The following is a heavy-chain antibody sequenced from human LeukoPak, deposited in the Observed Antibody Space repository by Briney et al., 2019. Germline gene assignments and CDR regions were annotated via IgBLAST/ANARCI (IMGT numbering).Heavy chain of an antibody. V-gene: IGHV4-59*08. Sequence: SETLSLTCTVSGGSISSYYWSWIRQPPGKGLEWIGYIYYSGSTNYNPSLKSRVTISVDTSKNQFSLKLSSVTAADTAVYYCAGGIAAAGILDYWGQGTLVTVSS. CDR3: AGGIAAAGILDY. J-gene: IGHJ4*02. CDR1: GGSISSYY. CDR2: IYYSGST. D-gene: IGHD6-13*01.